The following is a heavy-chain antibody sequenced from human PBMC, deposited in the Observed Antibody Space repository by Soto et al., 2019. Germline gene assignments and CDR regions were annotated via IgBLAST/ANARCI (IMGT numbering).Heavy chain of an antibody. J-gene: IGHJ4*02. D-gene: IGHD1-26*01. CDR3: ARVRGGGPYDD. CDR1: GGSFSGYY. Sequence: PSETLSLTCAVYGGSFSGYYWSWIRQHPGKGLEWIGYIYYSGSTYYNPSLKSRVTISVDTSKNQFSLKLTSVTAADTAVYYCARVRGGGPYDDWDQGTLVTVSS. CDR2: IYYSGST. V-gene: IGHV4-31*11.